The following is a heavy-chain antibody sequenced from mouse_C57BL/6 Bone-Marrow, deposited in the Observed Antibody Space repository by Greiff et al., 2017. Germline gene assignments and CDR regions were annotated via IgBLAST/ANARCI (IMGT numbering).Heavy chain of an antibody. D-gene: IGHD2-5*01. CDR3: ARSTSLYSIFDY. CDR1: GYTFTSYW. J-gene: IGHJ2*01. CDR2: IDPSDSYT. Sequence: VQLQQPGAELVMPGASVKLSCKASGYTFTSYWMHWVKQRPGQGLEWIGEIDPSDSYTNYNPKFKGKSTLTADKSSRTAYMQLSCLTSKDSAVYYCARSTSLYSIFDYGGQGTTLTVSS. V-gene: IGHV1-69*01.